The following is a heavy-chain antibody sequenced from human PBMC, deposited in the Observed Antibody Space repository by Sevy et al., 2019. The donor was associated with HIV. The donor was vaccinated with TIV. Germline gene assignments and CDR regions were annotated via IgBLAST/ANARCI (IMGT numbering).Heavy chain of an antibody. D-gene: IGHD3-10*01. CDR3: AKDIPGYSGFDH. CDR2: ISWDAKKT. V-gene: IGHV3-43*01. CDR1: GFTFDDYT. Sequence: GESLKIYCAASGFTFDDYTMHWVRQVPGKGLEWVSLISWDAKKTDYADSVEGRFTVSRDNRKNSLYLQMNSLRSEDTALYFCAKDIPGYSGFDHWGQGTLVTVSS. J-gene: IGHJ4*02.